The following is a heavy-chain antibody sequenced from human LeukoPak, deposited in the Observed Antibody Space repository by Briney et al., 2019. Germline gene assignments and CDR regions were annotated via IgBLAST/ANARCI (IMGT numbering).Heavy chain of an antibody. V-gene: IGHV4-34*01. Sequence: SETLSLTCAVYGGSFSGYYWSWIRQPPGKGLEWIGEINHSGSTNYNPSLKSRVTISVDTSKNQFSLKLSSVTAADTAVYYCARGRVVPAAIEVGDWNSLDYWGQGTLVTVSS. CDR3: ARGRVVPAAIEVGDWNSLDY. CDR1: GGSFSGYY. D-gene: IGHD2-2*02. J-gene: IGHJ4*02. CDR2: INHSGST.